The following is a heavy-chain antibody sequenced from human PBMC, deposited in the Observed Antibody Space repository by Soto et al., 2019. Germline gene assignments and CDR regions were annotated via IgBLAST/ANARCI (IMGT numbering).Heavy chain of an antibody. CDR2: IYWNDDP. CDR3: AQRPPEYGMDV. CDR1: GFSLTTRGMG. J-gene: IGHJ6*02. Sequence: QITLNESGPTLVKPTETLTLTCTFSGFSLTTRGMGVAWIRQPPGRALEWLALIYWNDDPRYSPSLKSRLTITKDTTKNQVVLTMTNMDPVDTATYYCAQRPPEYGMDVWGQGTMVTVSS. V-gene: IGHV2-5*01.